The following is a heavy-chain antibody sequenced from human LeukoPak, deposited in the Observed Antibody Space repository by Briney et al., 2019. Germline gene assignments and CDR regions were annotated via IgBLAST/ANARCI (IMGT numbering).Heavy chain of an antibody. CDR2: ISYSGST. D-gene: IGHD3-16*02. CDR1: GGSISSYY. Sequence: SETLSLTCTVSGGSISSYYWSWIRQPPGRGLEWIGYISYSGSTNYNPSLKSRVTISVDTSKNQFSLKLNSVTAADTAVYYCARYIWGSYPTFEDYWGQGSLVTASS. CDR3: ARYIWGSYPTFEDY. V-gene: IGHV4-59*01. J-gene: IGHJ4*02.